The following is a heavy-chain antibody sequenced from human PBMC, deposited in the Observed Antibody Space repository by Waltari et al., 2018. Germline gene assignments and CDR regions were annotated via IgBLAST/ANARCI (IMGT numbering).Heavy chain of an antibody. CDR3: ATYIGASVGTAAFDV. CDR2: VSYSGTT. Sequence: QLQLQESGPRLVRPSETLSLICRVSGVSITSNRHYWAWIRQSPGQGREWIGTVSYSGTTYISPSLKGRGSVSRDPSKTQVSLILGSVTAADMAVYYCATYIGASVGTAAFDVWGQGTMVTVSS. CDR1: GVSITSNRHY. V-gene: IGHV4-39*01. J-gene: IGHJ3*01. D-gene: IGHD5-12*01.